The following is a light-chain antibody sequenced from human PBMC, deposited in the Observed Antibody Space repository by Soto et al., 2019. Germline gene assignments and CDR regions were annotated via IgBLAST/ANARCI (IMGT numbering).Light chain of an antibody. CDR3: LSYTGSGTYV. J-gene: IGLJ1*01. CDR2: EVS. Sequence: QSALTQPASVSGSPGQSITISCTGTSSDVGNYKYVSWYQQHPGKAPKLIIYEVSNRPSGVSDRFSGSKSGNTASLTISGLQAEDETDYYCLSYTGSGTYVFGTGTKLTV. CDR1: SSDVGNYKY. V-gene: IGLV2-14*01.